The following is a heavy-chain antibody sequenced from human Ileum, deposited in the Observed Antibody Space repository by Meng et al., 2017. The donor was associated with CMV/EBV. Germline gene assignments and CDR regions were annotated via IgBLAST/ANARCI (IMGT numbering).Heavy chain of an antibody. CDR1: GFSLSRYA. D-gene: IGHD1-26*01. Sequence: GESLKISCAGSGFSLSRYAMQWVRQAPGKGLEWVAGISYDGNNENYADSVKGRFTVSRDNSKDTVFLQINNLRREDTALYYCARGLIMGTTTVRYYYSMDVWGQGTTVTIYS. CDR2: ISYDGNNE. V-gene: IGHV3-30*04. J-gene: IGHJ6*03. CDR3: ARGLIMGTTTVRYYYSMDV.